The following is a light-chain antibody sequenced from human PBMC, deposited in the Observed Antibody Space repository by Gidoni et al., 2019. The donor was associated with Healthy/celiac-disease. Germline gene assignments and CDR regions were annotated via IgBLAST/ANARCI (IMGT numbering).Light chain of an antibody. Sequence: SYELIQPPSVSVSPGQTASITCSGDKLGDKYACWYQQKPGQSPGLVIYQDRKRPSGIPERFSGSNSGNTATLTISGTQAMDEADYYCQAWDSSTYVFGTGTKVTVL. V-gene: IGLV3-1*01. CDR1: KLGDKY. CDR2: QDR. J-gene: IGLJ1*01. CDR3: QAWDSSTYV.